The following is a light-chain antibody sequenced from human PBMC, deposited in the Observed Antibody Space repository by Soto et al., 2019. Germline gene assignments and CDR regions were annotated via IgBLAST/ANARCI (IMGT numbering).Light chain of an antibody. CDR1: KGISSW. CDR2: TVS. CDR3: QQANSFPLT. V-gene: IGKV1-12*01. Sequence: DIQMTQSPSSVSASVGDRVTITCRASKGISSWLALYQQKPGKAPKLLIDTVSSLQSGVPSRFSGSGSGTDFTLTISSLPPEDFATYYFQQANSFPLTFGGGTKVECK. J-gene: IGKJ4*01.